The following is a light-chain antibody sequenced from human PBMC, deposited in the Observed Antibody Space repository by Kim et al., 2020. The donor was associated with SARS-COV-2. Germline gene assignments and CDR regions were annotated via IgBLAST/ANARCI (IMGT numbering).Light chain of an antibody. J-gene: IGKJ4*01. CDR3: QQRSNGPLN. Sequence: DILMTQSPATLSLSPGERATLSCRASQSVSSYLAWYQQKPGRAPRLLIYDASTRATGIPARFSGSGSGTDFTLTISSLEPEDFAVYYCQQRSNGPLNFGGGRKVYIK. CDR2: DAS. CDR1: QSVSSY. V-gene: IGKV3-11*01.